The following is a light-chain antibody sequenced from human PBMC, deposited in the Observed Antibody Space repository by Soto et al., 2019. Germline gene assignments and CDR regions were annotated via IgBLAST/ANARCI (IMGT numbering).Light chain of an antibody. J-gene: IGKJ1*01. Sequence: EVVLTQSPGTLSLSPGERVTLSCRASQSVSNNYLAWYQQKPGQAPRLLIYGASSRATGIPDRFAGSGSGTDFTLTISRLEPEDFAVYYCQQYGSSPRTFGQGTKVDI. V-gene: IGKV3-20*01. CDR1: QSVSNNY. CDR2: GAS. CDR3: QQYGSSPRT.